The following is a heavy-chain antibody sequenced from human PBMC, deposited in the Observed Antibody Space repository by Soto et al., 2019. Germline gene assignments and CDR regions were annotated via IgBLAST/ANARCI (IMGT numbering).Heavy chain of an antibody. D-gene: IGHD3-9*01. CDR3: ARRYDEILTGYPYDAFDI. CDR2: IYYSGST. V-gene: IGHV4-30-2*03. Sequence: TLSLTCAVSGGSISSGGYSWSWIRQPPGKGLEWIGSIYYSGSTYYNPSLKSRVTISVDTSKNQFSLKLSSVTAADTAVYYCARRYDEILTGYPYDAFDIWGQGTMVTVSS. J-gene: IGHJ3*02. CDR1: GGSISSGGYS.